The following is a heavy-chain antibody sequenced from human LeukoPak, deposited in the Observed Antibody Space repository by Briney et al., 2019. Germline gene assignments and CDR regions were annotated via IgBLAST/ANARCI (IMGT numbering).Heavy chain of an antibody. Sequence: SETLSLTCAVYGGSFSGYYWSWNRQPPGKGLEWIGEINHSGSTNYNPSLKSRVTISVDTSKNQFSLKLSSVTAADTAVYYCARASHRYSSSSGLFLGYWGQGTLVTVSS. V-gene: IGHV4-34*01. CDR1: GGSFSGYY. CDR3: ARASHRYSSSSGLFLGY. D-gene: IGHD6-6*01. J-gene: IGHJ4*02. CDR2: INHSGST.